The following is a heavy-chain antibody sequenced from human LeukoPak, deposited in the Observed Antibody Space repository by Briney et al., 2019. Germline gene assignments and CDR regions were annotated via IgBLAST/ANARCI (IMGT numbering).Heavy chain of an antibody. CDR2: INPSGGST. J-gene: IGHJ4*02. CDR3: ARDRAHYYDSSGYGFDY. CDR1: GYTFTSYY. V-gene: IGHV1-46*01. D-gene: IGHD3-22*01. Sequence: SVKVPCKASGYTFTSYYMHWVRQAPGQGLEWMGIINPSGGSTSYAQKFQGRVTMTRDTSTSTVYMELSSLRSEDTAVYYCARDRAHYYDSSGYGFDYWGQGTLVTVSS.